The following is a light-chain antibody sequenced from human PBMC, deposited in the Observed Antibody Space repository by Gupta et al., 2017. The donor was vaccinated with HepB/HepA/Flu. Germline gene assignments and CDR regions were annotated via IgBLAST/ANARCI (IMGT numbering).Light chain of an antibody. CDR2: EVT. J-gene: IGLJ2*01. V-gene: IGLV2-8*01. CDR3: SSYAGDNNFRI. CDR1: SGDIGEYNY. Sequence: QSALTQPPSASGSPGQSVTISCTGTSGDIGEYNYVSWYQQPPGQAPKLIIFEVTKRPSGVPDRFSGSKSGNTASLTVSGLQAEDEANYYCSSYAGDNNFRIFGGGTKLTVL.